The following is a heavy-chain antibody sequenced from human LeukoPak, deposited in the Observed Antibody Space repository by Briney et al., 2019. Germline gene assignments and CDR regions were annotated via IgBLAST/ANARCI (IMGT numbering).Heavy chain of an antibody. CDR2: ISDDGSNK. V-gene: IGHV3-30*03. CDR3: AREESGISIFGVVIF. CDR1: GVSFSTYG. D-gene: IGHD3-3*01. Sequence: PGGSLRLSCAASGVSFSTYGMHWVRQAPGKGLEWVAVISDDGSNKYYADSVKGRFTISRDNSKNTLYLQMNSLGAEDTAVYYCAREESGISIFGVVIFWGQGTLVTVSS. J-gene: IGHJ4*02.